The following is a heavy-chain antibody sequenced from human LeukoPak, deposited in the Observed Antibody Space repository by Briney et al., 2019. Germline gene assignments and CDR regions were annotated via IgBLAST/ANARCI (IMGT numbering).Heavy chain of an antibody. J-gene: IGHJ4*02. V-gene: IGHV4-59*08. CDR1: GGSISSYY. D-gene: IGHD3-16*01. CDR2: IYYSGST. CDR3: ARKGVSDLYYFDS. Sequence: SETLSLTCTVSGGSISSYYWSWIRQPPGKGLEGMGNIYYSGSTNYNSSLKSRVTISVDTSKNQISLKLRSVTAADTAVDYCARKGVSDLYYFDSWGQGTLVTVSS.